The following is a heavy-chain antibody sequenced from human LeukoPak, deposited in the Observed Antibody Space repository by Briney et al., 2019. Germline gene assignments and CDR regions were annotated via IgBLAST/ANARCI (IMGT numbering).Heavy chain of an antibody. Sequence: GESLKISCKASGYTFTNCWIGWVRQMPGKGLEWMGIIYPGDSDTRYSPSFRGQVIISADKSIRTAYLQWTSLKASDTAMYYCARHTGEGSHFQHWGQGSLVTVSS. D-gene: IGHD3-16*01. V-gene: IGHV5-51*01. CDR3: ARHTGEGSHFQH. J-gene: IGHJ1*01. CDR2: IYPGDSDT. CDR1: GYTFTNCW.